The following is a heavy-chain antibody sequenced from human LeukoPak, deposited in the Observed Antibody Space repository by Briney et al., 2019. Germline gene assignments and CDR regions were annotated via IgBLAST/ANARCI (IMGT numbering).Heavy chain of an antibody. J-gene: IGHJ6*03. D-gene: IGHD1-26*01. CDR2: IYYSGSA. CDR3: AREYSGSYYPNYYYMDV. V-gene: IGHV4-59*01. CDR1: GGSISSYY. Sequence: KSSETLSLTCTVSGGSISSYYWSWIRQPPGKGLEWIGYIYYSGSANYNPSLKSRVTISVDTSKNQFSLKLSSVTAADTAVYYCAREYSGSYYPNYYYMDVWGKGTTVTVSS.